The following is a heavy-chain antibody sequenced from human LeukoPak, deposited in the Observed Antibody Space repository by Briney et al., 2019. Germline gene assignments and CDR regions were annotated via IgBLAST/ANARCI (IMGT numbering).Heavy chain of an antibody. CDR2: ISYDGSNK. CDR3: ARGGLGYGSYYYFYGMDV. J-gene: IGHJ6*02. V-gene: IGHV3-30*03. CDR1: GFTFSSYG. D-gene: IGHD5-12*01. Sequence: PGRSLRLSCAASGFTFSSYGMHWVRQAPGKGLEWVAVISYDGSNKYYADSVRGRFTISRDNSKNTLYLQMNSLRAEDTAVYYCARGGLGYGSYYYFYGMDVWGQGTTVTVSS.